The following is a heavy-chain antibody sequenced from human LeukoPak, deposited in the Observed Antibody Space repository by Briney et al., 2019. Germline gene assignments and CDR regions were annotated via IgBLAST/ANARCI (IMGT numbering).Heavy chain of an antibody. D-gene: IGHD3-10*01. Sequence: GRSLRLSCAAAGFTFSSYAIHWVRQAPRQGLHRVALISYDGSNKYYADSVKGRFTISRDNSKNTLYLQMNSLRAEDTAVYYCARDLGLWFGELSGADYWGQGTLVTVSS. CDR2: ISYDGSNK. CDR3: ARDLGLWFGELSGADY. CDR1: GFTFSSYA. V-gene: IGHV3-30-3*01. J-gene: IGHJ4*02.